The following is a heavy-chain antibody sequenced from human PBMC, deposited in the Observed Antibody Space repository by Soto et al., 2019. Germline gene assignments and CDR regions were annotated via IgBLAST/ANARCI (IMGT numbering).Heavy chain of an antibody. J-gene: IGHJ1*01. CDR1: GASMNSGDYY. D-gene: IGHD2-8*02. V-gene: IGHV4-30-4*01. CDR3: ARSGDTGCPGDEYFQH. CDR2: INNSGTS. Sequence: QVQLQESGPGLVKPSQTLSLTCTVSGASMNSGDYYWSWIRQPPGKGLEWIGYINNSGTSYYNLSLRSRLTMSVDTSKNQFSLKRSSVTAADTAVYYCARSGDTGCPGDEYFQHWGQGSLITVSS.